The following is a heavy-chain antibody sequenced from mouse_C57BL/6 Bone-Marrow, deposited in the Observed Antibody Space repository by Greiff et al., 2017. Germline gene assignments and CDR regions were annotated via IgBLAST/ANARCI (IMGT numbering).Heavy chain of an antibody. Sequence: EVQLQQSGAELVRPGASVKLSCTASGFNIKADYMHWVKQRPEQGLEWIGWIDPENGDTEYASKFQGKATITADTSSNTAYLQLSSLTSEDTAVYYCTTYDYDYWGQGTTLTVSS. CDR3: TTYDYDY. CDR1: GFNIKADY. V-gene: IGHV14-4*01. CDR2: IDPENGDT. J-gene: IGHJ2*01. D-gene: IGHD2-4*01.